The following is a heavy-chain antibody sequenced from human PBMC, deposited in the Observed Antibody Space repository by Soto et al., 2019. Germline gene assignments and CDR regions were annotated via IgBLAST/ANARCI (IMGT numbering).Heavy chain of an antibody. CDR2: ISGYNGKT. J-gene: IGHJ4*02. D-gene: IGHD6-13*01. CDR1: GGTFSNDI. Sequence: ASVKVSCKTSGGTFSNDIITWVRQAPGQGLEWMGWISGYNGKTNYAQKVQDRVTMTTDTSTSTVYLELRSLRFDDTAVYYCAREGDYSSSWWDFDYWGQG. CDR3: AREGDYSSSWWDFDY. V-gene: IGHV1-18*01.